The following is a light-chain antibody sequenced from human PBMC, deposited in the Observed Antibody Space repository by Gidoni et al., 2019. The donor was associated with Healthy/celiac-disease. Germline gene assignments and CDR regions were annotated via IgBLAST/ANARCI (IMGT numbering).Light chain of an antibody. CDR3: QQFNSF. V-gene: IGKV1-13*02. J-gene: IGKJ3*01. CDR2: DAS. Sequence: AIQLTQSPSSLSASVGDRVTITCRASQGISSALAWYHQHTGKAPKLLIYDASSLESGVPSRFSGSGSGTDFTLTISSLQPEDFATYYCQQFNSFFGPGTKVDIK. CDR1: QGISSA.